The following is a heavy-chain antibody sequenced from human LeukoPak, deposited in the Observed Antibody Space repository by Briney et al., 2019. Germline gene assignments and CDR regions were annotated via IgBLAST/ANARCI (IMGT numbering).Heavy chain of an antibody. CDR1: GGSISSGGYY. CDR3: ASAYSRTADY. V-gene: IGHV4-30-2*01. Sequence: PSQTLSLTCTVSGGSISSGGYYWSWIRQPPGKGLEWIGYIYHSGSTNYNPSLKSRVTISVDKSKNQFSLKLSSVTAADTAVYYCASAYSRTADYWGQGTLVTVSS. CDR2: IYHSGST. D-gene: IGHD6-13*01. J-gene: IGHJ4*02.